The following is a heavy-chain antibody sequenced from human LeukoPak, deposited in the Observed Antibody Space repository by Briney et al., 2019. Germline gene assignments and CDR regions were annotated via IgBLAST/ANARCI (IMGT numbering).Heavy chain of an antibody. CDR1: GFIFSSYA. J-gene: IGHJ3*01. Sequence: GGSLRLSCAASGFIFSSYAMYWVRQALGKGLEFVSAISSIGGSTYYANSAKGRFTISRDNSKNTLYLQMGSLRAEDMAVYYCARDKVLGLFDTFDVWGQGTMVTVSS. CDR3: ARDKVLGLFDTFDV. V-gene: IGHV3-64*01. D-gene: IGHD2-21*01. CDR2: ISSIGGST.